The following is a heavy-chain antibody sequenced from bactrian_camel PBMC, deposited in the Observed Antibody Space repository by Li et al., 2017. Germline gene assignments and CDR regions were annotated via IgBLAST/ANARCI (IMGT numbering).Heavy chain of an antibody. V-gene: IGHV3S53*01. CDR1: GYTYSTNC. D-gene: IGHD1*01. J-gene: IGHJ6*01. Sequence: HVQLVESGGGSVQAGGSLRLSCAASGYTYSTNCMGWFRQAPGGEQEGVAGLDADGTTYYLDSVKGRFTISKDNAENILYLQMNDLKPEDTGMYYCAADSCTLVSLSRGIGSRGQGTQVTVS. CDR3: AADSCTLVSLSRGIGS. CDR2: LDADGTT.